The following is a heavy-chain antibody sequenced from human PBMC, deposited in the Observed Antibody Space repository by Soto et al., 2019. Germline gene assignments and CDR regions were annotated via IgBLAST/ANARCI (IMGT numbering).Heavy chain of an antibody. Sequence: SETLSLTCTVSGGSINSVYYYWSWIRQPPGKGLEWIGHIYDSGKTYSNPSLKSQVTISVDTSKSQFSLKLTSVTAADTAVYYCARGPTTDKVDFWGQGTLVTVSS. CDR3: ARGPTTDKVDF. J-gene: IGHJ4*02. CDR2: IYDSGKT. CDR1: GGSINSVYYY. V-gene: IGHV4-30-4*01. D-gene: IGHD4-17*01.